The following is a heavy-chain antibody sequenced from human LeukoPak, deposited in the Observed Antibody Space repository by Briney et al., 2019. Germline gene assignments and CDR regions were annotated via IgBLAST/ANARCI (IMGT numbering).Heavy chain of an antibody. Sequence: ASVKVSCKASGGTLSSYAISWVRQAPGQGLEWMGGIIPIFGTVNYAQKFQGRVTITTDESTSTAYMELSSLRSEDTAVYYCARGIVVPALYYFDYWGQGTLVTVSS. CDR1: GGTLSSYA. D-gene: IGHD2-2*01. CDR2: IIPIFGTV. V-gene: IGHV1-69*05. J-gene: IGHJ4*02. CDR3: ARGIVVPALYYFDY.